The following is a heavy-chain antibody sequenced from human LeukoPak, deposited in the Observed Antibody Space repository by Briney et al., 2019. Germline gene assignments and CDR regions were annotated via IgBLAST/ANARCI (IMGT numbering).Heavy chain of an antibody. CDR2: ISYDGRNK. V-gene: IGHV3-30*18. Sequence: GGSLRLSCAASGFTFSRYGMHWVRQAPGKGLEWVAVISYDGRNKYYADSVKGRFTVSRDNSKNTLYLQMNSLRAEDTAVYYCANPNYYDSSGHYSDDYWGRGTLVTVSS. CDR1: GFTFSRYG. J-gene: IGHJ4*02. D-gene: IGHD3-22*01. CDR3: ANPNYYDSSGHYSDDY.